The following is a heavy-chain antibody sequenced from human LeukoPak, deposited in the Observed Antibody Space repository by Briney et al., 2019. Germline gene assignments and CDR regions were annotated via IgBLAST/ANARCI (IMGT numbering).Heavy chain of an antibody. CDR2: TKNKGNKYTT. J-gene: IGHJ4*02. CDR3: ARGPDYFDY. V-gene: IGHV3-72*01. CDR1: GFTFSDHY. Sequence: PGRPLRLSCAASGFTFSDHYMDWVRQAPGKGLEWVGCTKNKGNKYTTEYAASVKGRFTISRDDSKNSLYLQMNSLKTEDTAVYYCARGPDYFDYWGQGTLVTV.